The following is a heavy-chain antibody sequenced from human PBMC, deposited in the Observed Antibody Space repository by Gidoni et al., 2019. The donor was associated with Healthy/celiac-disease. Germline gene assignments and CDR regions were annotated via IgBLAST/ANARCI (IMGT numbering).Heavy chain of an antibody. CDR3: AGGGRRVNWFDP. Sequence: GLEWIGRIYTSGSTNYNPSLKSRVTISVDTSKNQFSLKLSSVTAADTAVYYCAGGGRRVNWFDPWGQGTLVTVSS. V-gene: IGHV4-61*02. J-gene: IGHJ5*02. D-gene: IGHD2-15*01. CDR2: IYTSGST.